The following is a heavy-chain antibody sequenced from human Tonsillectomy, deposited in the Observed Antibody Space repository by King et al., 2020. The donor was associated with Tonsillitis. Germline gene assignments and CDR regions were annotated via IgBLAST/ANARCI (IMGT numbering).Heavy chain of an antibody. CDR2: INKDGTTT. D-gene: IGHD1-26*01. CDR1: GFTFSNFW. CDR3: ARVSSSATLAHIVGSPFDY. J-gene: IGHJ4*02. Sequence: DVQLVESGGGSVQPGGSLRLSCAASGFTFSNFWVHWVRQAPGQGLVWVSRINKDGTTTDYADSVKGRFTISRDNAKNTLYLEMNRLRADDTAVYYCARVSSSATLAHIVGSPFDYWGQGALVTVSS. V-gene: IGHV3-74*02.